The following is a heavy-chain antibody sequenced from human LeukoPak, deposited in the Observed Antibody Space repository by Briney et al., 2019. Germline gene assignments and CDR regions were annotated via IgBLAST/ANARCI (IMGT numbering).Heavy chain of an antibody. Sequence: PSETLSLTRAVYGGSFSGYYWNWIRQPPGKGLEWIGEINHRGSTNYNPSLKSRVTISVDTSKNQFSLKLSSVTAADTAVYYCARGRTTYDYVWGSYRPPDYWGQGTLSPSPQ. V-gene: IGHV4-34*01. CDR2: INHRGST. CDR3: ARGRTTYDYVWGSYRPPDY. D-gene: IGHD3-16*02. CDR1: GGSFSGYY. J-gene: IGHJ4*02.